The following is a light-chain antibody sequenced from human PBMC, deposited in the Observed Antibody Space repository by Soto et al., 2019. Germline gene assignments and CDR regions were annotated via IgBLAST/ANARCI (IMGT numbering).Light chain of an antibody. CDR2: KAS. Sequence: DTPMTQSPSTLSASVGDRVTITCRASQSISSWLAWYQQKPGKAPKLLIYKASSLESGVPSRFSGRGSGTEFTLTISSLQPDDFATYYCQQYNSYSWTFGQGTKVEIK. V-gene: IGKV1-5*03. CDR1: QSISSW. CDR3: QQYNSYSWT. J-gene: IGKJ1*01.